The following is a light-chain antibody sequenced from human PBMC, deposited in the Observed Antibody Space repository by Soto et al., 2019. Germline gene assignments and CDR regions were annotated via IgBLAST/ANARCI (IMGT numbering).Light chain of an antibody. Sequence: EIVMTQSPATLSVSPGERATLSCRASQSVSSYLAWYQQKPGQAPRLLIYGASTRATGIPARFSGSGSGTEFTLTLSSLQSEDFAVYYCQQYTNWPLLTFGGGTKVEIK. CDR1: QSVSSY. CDR3: QQYTNWPLLT. V-gene: IGKV3-15*01. J-gene: IGKJ4*01. CDR2: GAS.